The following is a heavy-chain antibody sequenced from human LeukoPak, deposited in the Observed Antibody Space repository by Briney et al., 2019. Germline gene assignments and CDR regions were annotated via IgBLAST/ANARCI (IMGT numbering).Heavy chain of an antibody. Sequence: SETLSLTCALSGGSISSYYWSWIRQPPGKGLEWIGYIYYSGTTNYNPSLKSRVTISVDTSKNQFSLKLSSVTAADTAVYYCARGKRGYSSSWYDYWGQGTLVTVSS. V-gene: IGHV4-59*01. D-gene: IGHD6-13*01. J-gene: IGHJ4*02. CDR1: GGSISSYY. CDR3: ARGKRGYSSSWYDY. CDR2: IYYSGTT.